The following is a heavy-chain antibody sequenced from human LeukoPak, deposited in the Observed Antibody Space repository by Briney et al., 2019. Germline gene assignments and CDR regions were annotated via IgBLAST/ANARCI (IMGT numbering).Heavy chain of an antibody. D-gene: IGHD5-24*01. CDR3: ARGAGYNYPYYFDH. V-gene: IGHV3-23*01. CDR1: GFTFSSYA. Sequence: GGSLRLSCVVSGFTFSSYAMSWVRQAPGKGLEWVSGISGSGDNTYYADSVKGRFTISRDNSKNTLYLQMNSLRAEDTAVYYCARGAGYNYPYYFDHWGQGTLVTVSS. CDR2: ISGSGDNT. J-gene: IGHJ4*02.